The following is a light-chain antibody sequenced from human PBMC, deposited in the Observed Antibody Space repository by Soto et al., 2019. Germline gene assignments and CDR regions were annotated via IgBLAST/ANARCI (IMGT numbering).Light chain of an antibody. J-gene: IGLJ3*02. CDR2: GNS. V-gene: IGLV1-40*01. CDR3: QSYDSSLSGWV. Sequence: QSVLTQPPSVSGAPGQRVTISCTGSSSNIGAGYDVHWYQQRPGTAPKLLIYGNSNRPSGVPDRFSGSKSGTSASLAITGLQAEDEADYYCQSYDSSLSGWVFGGGTKLPVL. CDR1: SSNIGAGYD.